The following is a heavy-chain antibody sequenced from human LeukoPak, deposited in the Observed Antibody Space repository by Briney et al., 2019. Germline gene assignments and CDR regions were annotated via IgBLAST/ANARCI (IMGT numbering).Heavy chain of an antibody. CDR2: IIPMVGTA. Sequence: ASVKVSCKASGGTFSTYAISWVRQAPGQGLEWVAVIIPMVGTATYAQRFQGRVTITADESTSTAYMELSSLRSEDTAVYYCAIDLYCNRTSCSVWGQGTLVIVSS. D-gene: IGHD2-2*01. J-gene: IGHJ4*02. CDR1: GGTFSTYA. V-gene: IGHV1-69*13. CDR3: AIDLYCNRTSCSV.